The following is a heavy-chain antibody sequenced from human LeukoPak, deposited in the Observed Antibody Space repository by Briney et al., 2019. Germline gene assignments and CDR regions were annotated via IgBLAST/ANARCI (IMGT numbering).Heavy chain of an antibody. V-gene: IGHV3-23*01. J-gene: IGHJ4*02. Sequence: PGGSLRLSCAASGFTFSSSAMGWVRQTPGKGLEWVSSITGNGATTYYPDSVKGRFTISRDNSKNTLSLQMNSLRAEDTAVYYCAKERRRVDTEMVRSYYFENWGQGTLVTVSS. CDR2: ITGNGATT. CDR3: AKERRRVDTEMVRSYYFEN. D-gene: IGHD5-18*01. CDR1: GFTFSSSA.